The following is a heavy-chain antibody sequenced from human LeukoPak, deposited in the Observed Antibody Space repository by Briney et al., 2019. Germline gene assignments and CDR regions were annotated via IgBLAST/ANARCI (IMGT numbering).Heavy chain of an antibody. CDR3: ARGRNLNDFWSGYPLPTGGMDV. Sequence: ASVKVSCKASGGTFSSYAISWVRQAPGQGLEWMGGIIPIFGTANYAQKFQGRVTITADESTSTAYMELSSLRSEDTAVYYCARGRNLNDFWSGYPLPTGGMDVWGQGTTVTVSS. CDR1: GGTFSSYA. V-gene: IGHV1-69*13. D-gene: IGHD3-3*01. CDR2: IIPIFGTA. J-gene: IGHJ6*02.